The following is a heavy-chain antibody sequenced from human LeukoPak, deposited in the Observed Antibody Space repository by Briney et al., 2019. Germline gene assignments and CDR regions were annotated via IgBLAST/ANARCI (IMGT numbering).Heavy chain of an antibody. Sequence: ASVKVSCKASGYTFTGYHIHWVRQAPGQGLEWMGRINPYSGDTNFAQKFQGRVTMTRDTSITTAYMDLSSLTPDDTAIYYCAILKYSGSPRPWGQGTLVTVSS. CDR3: AILKYSGSPRP. D-gene: IGHD1-26*01. J-gene: IGHJ5*02. CDR2: INPYSGDT. CDR1: GYTFTGYH. V-gene: IGHV1-2*06.